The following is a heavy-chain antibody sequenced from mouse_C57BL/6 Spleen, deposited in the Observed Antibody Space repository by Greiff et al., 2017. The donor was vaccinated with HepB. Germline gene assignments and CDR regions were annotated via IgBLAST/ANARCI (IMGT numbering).Heavy chain of an antibody. J-gene: IGHJ2*01. V-gene: IGHV5-4*01. D-gene: IGHD1-1*01. CDR2: ISDGGSYT. Sequence: EVQRVESGGGLVKPGGSLKLSCAASGFTFSSYAMSWVRQTPEKRLEWVATISDGGSYTYYPDNVKGRFTISRDNAKNNLYLQMSHLKSEDTAMYYCAREFSGATVGFFDYWGQGTTLTVSS. CDR1: GFTFSSYA. CDR3: AREFSGATVGFFDY.